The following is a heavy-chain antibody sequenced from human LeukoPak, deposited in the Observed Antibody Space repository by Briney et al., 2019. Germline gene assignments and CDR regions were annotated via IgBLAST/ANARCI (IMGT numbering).Heavy chain of an antibody. J-gene: IGHJ4*02. CDR3: ARVLGIYDSSGQDDY. V-gene: IGHV1-2*02. CDR1: GYTFTGYY. Sequence: GASVKVSCKASGYTFTGYYMHWVRQAPGQGLEWMGWINPNSGGTNYAQKFQGRVTMTRDTSISTAYMELSRLRSDDTAVYYCARVLGIYDSSGQDDYWGQGTLVTVSS. D-gene: IGHD3-22*01. CDR2: INPNSGGT.